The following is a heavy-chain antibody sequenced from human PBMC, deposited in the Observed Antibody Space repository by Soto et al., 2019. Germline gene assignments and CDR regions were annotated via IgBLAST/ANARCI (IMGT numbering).Heavy chain of an antibody. D-gene: IGHD6-19*01. CDR1: GYSFSIYW. Sequence: RGESLKISCKASGYSFSIYWIGWVRQMPGKGLEWMGIIYPGDSDTKYSPSLQGQVTISADTSISTAYLQWTSLKASGTGMYYCARSRRGAYSSGWYSLSGYYNYGIDVWGQGTKVTVSS. CDR2: IYPGDSDT. V-gene: IGHV5-51*01. CDR3: ARSRRGAYSSGWYSLSGYYNYGIDV. J-gene: IGHJ6*02.